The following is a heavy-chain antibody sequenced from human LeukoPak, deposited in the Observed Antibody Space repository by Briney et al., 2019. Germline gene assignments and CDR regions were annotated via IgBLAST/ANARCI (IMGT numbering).Heavy chain of an antibody. CDR2: IWYDGSNK. D-gene: IGHD2/OR15-2a*01. Sequence: GGSLRLSCAASGLTFSSYGMHWVRQAPGKGLEWVAVIWYDGSNKYYADSVKGRFTISRDNSENTLYLQMNSLRAEDTAVYYCARGPTRANSTDYWGQGALVTVSS. V-gene: IGHV3-33*01. CDR3: ARGPTRANSTDY. CDR1: GLTFSSYG. J-gene: IGHJ4*02.